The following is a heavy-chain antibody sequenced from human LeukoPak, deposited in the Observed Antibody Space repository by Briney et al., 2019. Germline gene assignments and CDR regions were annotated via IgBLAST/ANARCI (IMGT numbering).Heavy chain of an antibody. Sequence: ASVKVSCKASGGTFSSYAISWVRQAPGQGLEWMGRIIPILGIANYAQKFQGRVTITADKSTSTAYMELSSLRSEDTAVYYCARADYDILTGYYGWFDPWGQGTLVTVSS. CDR3: ARADYDILTGYYGWFDP. J-gene: IGHJ5*02. V-gene: IGHV1-69*04. D-gene: IGHD3-9*01. CDR2: IIPILGIA. CDR1: GGTFSSYA.